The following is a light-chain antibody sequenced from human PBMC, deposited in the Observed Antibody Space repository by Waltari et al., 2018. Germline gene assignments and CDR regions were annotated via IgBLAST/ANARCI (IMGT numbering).Light chain of an antibody. CDR3: QQRSHWPMYT. V-gene: IGKV3-11*01. Sequence: EIVLTQSPANLSLSHGDRATLSCRASESIASPLVWYQQKPGQPPRILIYDTSNRAAGIPARFSGSGSGTDFSLTISSLEPEDFVVYYCQQRSHWPMYTFGQGTKLEIK. CDR1: ESIASP. J-gene: IGKJ2*01. CDR2: DTS.